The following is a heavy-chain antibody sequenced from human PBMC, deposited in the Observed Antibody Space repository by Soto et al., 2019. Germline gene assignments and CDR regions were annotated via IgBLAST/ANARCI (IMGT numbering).Heavy chain of an antibody. CDR2: TYYRSKWYN. CDR3: ARKQWLMSTPAFDI. V-gene: IGHV6-1*01. CDR1: WDGGSSNSAA. D-gene: IGHD6-19*01. Sequence: SQTLSLTGVISWDGGSSNSAAWEWIRQTPSRGLEWLGRTYYRSKWYNDYAVSVKSRITINPDTSKNQFSLQLNSVTPEDTVVYFCARKQWLMSTPAFDIWGQGTMVTVSS. J-gene: IGHJ3*02.